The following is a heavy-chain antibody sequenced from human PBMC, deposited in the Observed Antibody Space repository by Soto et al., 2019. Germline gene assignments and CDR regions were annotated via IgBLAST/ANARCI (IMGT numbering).Heavy chain of an antibody. CDR3: ARHTTTQQGLFDF. D-gene: IGHD1-26*01. J-gene: IGHJ4*02. CDR1: GGSISSYY. Sequence: SDTLSLTCTVSGGSISSYYWSWIRQPPGKGLEYIGYIYYSGNTNYNPSLKSRVTISVDTSKNQFSLKLTSVTAADTAVYYCARHTTTQQGLFDFWGQGTLVTVSS. CDR2: IYYSGNT. V-gene: IGHV4-59*01.